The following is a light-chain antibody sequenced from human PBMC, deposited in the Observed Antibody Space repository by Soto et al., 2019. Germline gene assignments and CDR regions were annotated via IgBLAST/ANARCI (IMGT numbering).Light chain of an antibody. J-gene: IGKJ1*01. V-gene: IGKV1-5*01. Sequence: IPITQSPPTLSASAGDTVTITCRASESIDNWLAWYQQKPGRAPKLLLFAASTLVGGVPSRFSGRGSGTEFTLTISRLQADDFATYYCQQYHTDWTFGQGTKV. CDR3: QQYHTDWT. CDR1: ESIDNW. CDR2: AAS.